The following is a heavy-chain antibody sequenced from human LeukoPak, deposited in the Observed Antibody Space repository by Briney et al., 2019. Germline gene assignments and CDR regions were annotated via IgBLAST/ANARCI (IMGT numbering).Heavy chain of an antibody. CDR3: ARAAPRSPFDY. CDR1: GGSFSGYY. J-gene: IGHJ4*02. Sequence: SETLSLTCAGYGGSFSGYYWRWLRQPPGKGLEWVGEINHSGSTNYNPSLKSRVTISVDPTKIQFSLNLSSVTAADTAVYYCARAAPRSPFDYWGQGTLVTVSS. D-gene: IGHD6-25*01. V-gene: IGHV4-34*01. CDR2: INHSGST.